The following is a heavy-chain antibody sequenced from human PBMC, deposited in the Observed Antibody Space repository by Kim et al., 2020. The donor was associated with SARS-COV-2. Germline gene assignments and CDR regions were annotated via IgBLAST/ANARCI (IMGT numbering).Heavy chain of an antibody. D-gene: IGHD1-26*01. V-gene: IGHV3-33*01. Sequence: GGSLRLSCAASGFTFSSYGMHWVRQAPGKGLEWVAVIWYDGSNKYYADSVKGRFTISRDNSKNTLYLQMNSLRAEDTAVYYCARDGSGSYYWRVFDIWGQETMVTVSS. J-gene: IGHJ3*02. CDR2: IWYDGSNK. CDR3: ARDGSGSYYWRVFDI. CDR1: GFTFSSYG.